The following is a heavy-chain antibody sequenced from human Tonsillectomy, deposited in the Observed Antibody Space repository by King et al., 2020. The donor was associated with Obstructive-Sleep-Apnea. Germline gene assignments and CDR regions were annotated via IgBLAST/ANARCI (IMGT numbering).Heavy chain of an antibody. CDR3: AKEEGATDFDY. V-gene: IGHV3-23*04. J-gene: IGHJ4*02. CDR2: IICSGGST. Sequence: VQLVESGGGLVQPGGSLRLSCAAFGFTFSSYSMSWVRQAPGQGLEWVSCIICSGGSTYYGDPVKGRFTISRDNSKNTLSLQMNSLRAEDTAVYYCAKEEGATDFDYWGQGTLVAVSS. CDR1: GFTFSSYS. D-gene: IGHD5-12*01.